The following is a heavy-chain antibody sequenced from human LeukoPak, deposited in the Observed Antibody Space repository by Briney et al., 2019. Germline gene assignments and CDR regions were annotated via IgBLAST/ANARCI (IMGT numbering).Heavy chain of an antibody. V-gene: IGHV3-48*01. CDR1: GFTFSYYS. CDR3: AKYVSAKGPPYALDV. Sequence: PGGSLRLSCAASGFTFSYYSMNWVRQAPGRGLEWVSYISSSSSTIYYADSVKGRFTISRDNAKNTLYLQMNSLRAEDTAVYYCAKYVSAKGPPYALDVWGQGTTVTVSS. J-gene: IGHJ6*02. D-gene: IGHD2/OR15-2a*01. CDR2: ISSSSSTI.